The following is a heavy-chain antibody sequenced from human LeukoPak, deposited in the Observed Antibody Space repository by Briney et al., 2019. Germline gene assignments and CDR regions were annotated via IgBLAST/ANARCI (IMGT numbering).Heavy chain of an antibody. Sequence: GASVKVSYKASGYTFTGYYIHWVRQAPGQGLEWMGWINPNSGGTNYAQKFQGRVTMTRGTSISTAYMELTRLRSDDTAVYYCARDTAMVTYWFDPWGQGTLVTVSS. V-gene: IGHV1-2*02. CDR3: ARDTAMVTYWFDP. CDR2: INPNSGGT. J-gene: IGHJ5*02. CDR1: GYTFTGYY. D-gene: IGHD5-18*01.